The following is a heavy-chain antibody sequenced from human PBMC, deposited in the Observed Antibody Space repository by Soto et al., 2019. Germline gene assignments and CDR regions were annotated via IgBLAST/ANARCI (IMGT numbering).Heavy chain of an antibody. Sequence: GGSLRLSCAASEFTFGNYWMHWVRQSPGKGLVWVSRINPDGSNTDYADSVMGRFTVSRDNAKKTVYLQMNSLRGEDTAVYYCTGAPDCGWGTCRSANRYNGLPAWGHGITVTVSS. CDR3: TGAPDCGWGTCRSANRYNGLPA. D-gene: IGHD2-21*01. CDR2: INPDGSNT. V-gene: IGHV3-74*01. J-gene: IGHJ6*02. CDR1: EFTFGNYW.